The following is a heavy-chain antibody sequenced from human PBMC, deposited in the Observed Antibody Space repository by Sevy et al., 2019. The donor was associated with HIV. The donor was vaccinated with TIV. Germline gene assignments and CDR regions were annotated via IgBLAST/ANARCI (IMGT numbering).Heavy chain of an antibody. J-gene: IGHJ4*02. Sequence: ASVKVSCKASGYTFTGYYMHWVRQAPGQGLEWMGWINPNSGGTNYAQKFQGRVTMTRDTSISTANMELSRLRSDDTAVYYCARGGGIAAAASDYWGQGTLVTVSS. CDR1: GYTFTGYY. CDR3: ARGGGIAAAASDY. CDR2: INPNSGGT. D-gene: IGHD6-13*01. V-gene: IGHV1-2*02.